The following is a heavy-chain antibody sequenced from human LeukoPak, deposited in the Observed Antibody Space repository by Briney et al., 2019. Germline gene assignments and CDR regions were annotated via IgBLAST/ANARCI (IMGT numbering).Heavy chain of an antibody. CDR3: ASTERCSTACPLDY. J-gene: IGHJ4*02. CDR2: INHSGST. Sequence: PSETLSLTCAVYGGSFRGYYWSWIRQPPGKGLEWIGEINHSGSTNYNPSLKSRVTISLDTSMKKFSLKLNSVTAADTAVYYCASTERCSTACPLDYWGQGTLVTVSS. V-gene: IGHV4-34*01. D-gene: IGHD2-2*01. CDR1: GGSFRGYY.